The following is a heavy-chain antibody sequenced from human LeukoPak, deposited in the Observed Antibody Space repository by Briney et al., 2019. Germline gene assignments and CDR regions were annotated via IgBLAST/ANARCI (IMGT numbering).Heavy chain of an antibody. J-gene: IGHJ3*02. D-gene: IGHD3-22*01. V-gene: IGHV4-59*01. CDR3: ARGVGYYYDSSGNKRKGGAFDI. CDR1: GGSISSYY. Sequence: SETLSLTCTVSGGSISSYYWSWIRQPPGKGLEWIGYIYYSGSTNYNPSLKSRVTISVDTSKNQFSLKLSSVTAAGTAVYYCARGVGYYYDSSGNKRKGGAFDIWGQGTMVTVSS. CDR2: IYYSGST.